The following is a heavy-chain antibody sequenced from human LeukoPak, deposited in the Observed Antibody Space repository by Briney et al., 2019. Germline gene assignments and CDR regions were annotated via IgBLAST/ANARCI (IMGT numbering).Heavy chain of an antibody. Sequence: PGGSLRLSCAASGFNFSSYAMSWVRQAPGKGLEWVSAISGSGGSTYYADSVKGRFTISRDNSKNTLYLQMNSLRAEDTAVYYCAKLTRAVAGIWLDPWGQGTLVTVSS. J-gene: IGHJ5*02. CDR1: GFNFSSYA. V-gene: IGHV3-23*01. CDR2: ISGSGGST. D-gene: IGHD6-19*01. CDR3: AKLTRAVAGIWLDP.